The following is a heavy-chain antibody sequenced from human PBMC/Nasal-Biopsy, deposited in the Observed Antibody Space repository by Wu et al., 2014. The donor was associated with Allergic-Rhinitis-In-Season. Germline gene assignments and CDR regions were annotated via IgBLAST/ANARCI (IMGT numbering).Heavy chain of an antibody. Sequence: LRLSCAASGFTVSSNYMSWVRQAPGRGWSGSSVIYSDGSTYYADSVKGRFTFSRDNSKNTLSLQMNNLRAEDTALYYCARGHCSSTSCYRSGSDYWGQGTLVTVSS. CDR2: IYSDGST. V-gene: IGHV3-66*01. J-gene: IGHJ4*02. D-gene: IGHD2-2*01. CDR3: ARGHCSSTSCYRSGSDY. CDR1: GFTVSSNY.